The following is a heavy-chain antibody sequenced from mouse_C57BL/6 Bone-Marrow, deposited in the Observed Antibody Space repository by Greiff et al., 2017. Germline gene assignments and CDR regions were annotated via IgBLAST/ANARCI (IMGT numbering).Heavy chain of an antibody. Sequence: EVQLQQSGAELVKPGASVKLSCTASGFNIKDYYMHWVKQRTEQGLEWIGRIDPDDGETKYDPKFQGKAIIAAVTSSNTAYLQLSSLTSEDTAVYYCARRIYYGNYTGNYYAMGYWGHGPSVTFSS. CDR2: IDPDDGET. D-gene: IGHD2-1*01. CDR1: GFNIKDYY. J-gene: IGHJ4*01. V-gene: IGHV14-2*01. CDR3: ARRIYYGNYTGNYYAMGY.